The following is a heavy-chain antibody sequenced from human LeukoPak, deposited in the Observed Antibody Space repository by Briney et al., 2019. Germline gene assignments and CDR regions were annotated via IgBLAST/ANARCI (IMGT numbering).Heavy chain of an antibody. J-gene: IGHJ4*02. CDR2: INHSGST. CDR3: ARHAIPYYYDSSGYGLDY. V-gene: IGHV4-34*01. Sequence: SETLSLTCAVYGGSFSGYYWSWIRQPPGKGLEWIGEINHSGSTNYNPSLKSRVTISVDTSKNQFSLKLSSVTAADTAVYYCARHAIPYYYDSSGYGLDYWGQGTLVTVSS. CDR1: GGSFSGYY. D-gene: IGHD3-22*01.